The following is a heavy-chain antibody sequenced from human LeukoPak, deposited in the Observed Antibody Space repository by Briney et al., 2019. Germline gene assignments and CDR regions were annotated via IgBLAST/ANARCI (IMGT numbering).Heavy chain of an antibody. V-gene: IGHV3-30*03. CDR3: TTEIIRRYNGSRQDGMDV. CDR2: ISYGGSNK. D-gene: IGHD1-26*01. Sequence: TGGSLRPSCAASGFTFSNSGMHGVRQAPGKGLEWVAVISYGGSNKYYADSVKGRFTISRDNSKNTLYRQMNSLRAEDTALYYCTTEIIRRYNGSRQDGMDVWGQGTTVTVSS. CDR1: GFTFSNSG. J-gene: IGHJ6*02.